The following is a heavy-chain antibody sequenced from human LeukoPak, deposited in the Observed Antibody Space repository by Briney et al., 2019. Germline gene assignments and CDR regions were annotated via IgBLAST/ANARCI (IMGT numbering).Heavy chain of an antibody. CDR2: MYYSGST. J-gene: IGHJ4*02. V-gene: IGHV4-59*08. CDR3: ARHGNYYGSGSYY. Sequence: SETLSLTCTVSGGSINDYFWSWIRQPPGKGLEWIGYMYYSGSTNYNPSLKSRVTISVDTSKNQFSLKLSSVTAADTAVYYCARHGNYYGSGSYYWGQGTLVTVSS. CDR1: GGSINDYF. D-gene: IGHD3-10*01.